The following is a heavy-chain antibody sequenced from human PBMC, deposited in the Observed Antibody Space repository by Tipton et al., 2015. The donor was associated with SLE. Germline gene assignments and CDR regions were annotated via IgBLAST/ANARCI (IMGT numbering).Heavy chain of an antibody. J-gene: IGHJ4*02. CDR2: IYYSGST. D-gene: IGHD1-26*01. CDR3: ARLGALGTGDY. V-gene: IGHV4-39*01. CDR1: GGSVSSSSYY. Sequence: GLVKPSETLSLTCTVSGGSVSSSSYYWGWIRQPPGKGLEWIGSIYYSGSTYYNPSLKSRVTISVDTSKNQFSLKLSSVTAADTAVYYCARLGALGTGDYWGQGTLVTVSS.